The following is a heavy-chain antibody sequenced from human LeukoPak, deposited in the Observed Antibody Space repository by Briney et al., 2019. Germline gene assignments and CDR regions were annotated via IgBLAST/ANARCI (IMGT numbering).Heavy chain of an antibody. CDR1: GGSISGYY. J-gene: IGHJ4*02. V-gene: IGHV4-59*01. CDR3: ARVYYDYVWGSYRYPSVSFVY. CDR2: IYYSGST. D-gene: IGHD3-16*02. Sequence: SETLSLTCTVPGGSISGYYWSWIRQPPGKGLEWIGYIYYSGSTNYNPSLKSRVTISVDTSKNQFSLKLSSVTAADTAVYYCARVYYDYVWGSYRYPSVSFVYWGQGTLVTVSS.